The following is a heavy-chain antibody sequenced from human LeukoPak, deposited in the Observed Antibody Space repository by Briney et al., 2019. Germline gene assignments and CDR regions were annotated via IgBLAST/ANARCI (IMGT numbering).Heavy chain of an antibody. D-gene: IGHD6-19*01. CDR2: ISAYNGNT. Sequence: ASVKVSCKASGYTFTSYGISWVRQAPGQGLEWMGWISAYNGNTNYAQKLQGRVTMTTDTSTSTAYMELRSLRSDDTAVYYCARFIAVAVYYYYGMDVWGQGTTVTVSS. V-gene: IGHV1-18*01. J-gene: IGHJ6*02. CDR3: ARFIAVAVYYYYGMDV. CDR1: GYTFTSYG.